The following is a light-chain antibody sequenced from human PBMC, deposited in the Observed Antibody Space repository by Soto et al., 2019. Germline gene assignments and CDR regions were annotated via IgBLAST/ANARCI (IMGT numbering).Light chain of an antibody. J-gene: IGKJ5*01. Sequence: EIVLTQSPATLSLSPWERATLSCRASQSVSTYLAWYQQKPGQAPRLLIYDASNRATGIPARFSGSGSGTDFTLTIGSLEPEDFAVYYCQQRSDWPLTFGQGTRLEIK. CDR1: QSVSTY. V-gene: IGKV3-11*01. CDR2: DAS. CDR3: QQRSDWPLT.